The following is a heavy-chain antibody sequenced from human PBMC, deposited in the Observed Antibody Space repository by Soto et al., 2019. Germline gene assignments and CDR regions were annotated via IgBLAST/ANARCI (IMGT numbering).Heavy chain of an antibody. V-gene: IGHV1-69*11. J-gene: IGHJ6*02. CDR1: GGTFSSYA. CDR3: ARVVMTTVPASYYYGMDV. D-gene: IGHD4-4*01. Sequence: SVKVSCKASGGTFSSYAISWVRQAPGQGLEWMGRIIPFIGTANYARKFQGRXTSTADESTSTAYMELTSLRSEDTAVYYCARVVMTTVPASYYYGMDVGGQGTTVTVSS. CDR2: IIPFIGTA.